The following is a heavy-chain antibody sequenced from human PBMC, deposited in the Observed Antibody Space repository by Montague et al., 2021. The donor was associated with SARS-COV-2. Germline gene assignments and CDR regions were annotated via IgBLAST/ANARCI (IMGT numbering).Heavy chain of an antibody. V-gene: IGHV4-34*01. CDR2: INHSGST. D-gene: IGHD3-9*01. CDR1: GGSFSVYY. CDR3: ARMRFFDWPPHYYMDV. Sequence: SETLSLTCAVYGGSFSVYYWSWIRQPPGKGLEWIGEINHSGSTNYNPSLKSRVTISVDTSKNQVSLKLGSVTAADTAVYYCARMRFFDWPPHYYMDVWGKGTTVTVSS. J-gene: IGHJ6*03.